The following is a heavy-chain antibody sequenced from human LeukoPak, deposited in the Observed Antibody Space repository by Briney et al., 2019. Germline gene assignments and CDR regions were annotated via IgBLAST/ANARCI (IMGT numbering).Heavy chain of an antibody. Sequence: ASVKVSCKASGYTFTSYGISWVRQAPGQGLEWMGWISAYNGNTNYAQKLQGRVTMTTDTSTSTAYMELRSLRSDDTAVYCCARERLNRVCSGGSCYVFDYWGQGTLVTVSS. CDR1: GYTFTSYG. CDR2: ISAYNGNT. J-gene: IGHJ4*02. D-gene: IGHD2-15*01. V-gene: IGHV1-18*01. CDR3: ARERLNRVCSGGSCYVFDY.